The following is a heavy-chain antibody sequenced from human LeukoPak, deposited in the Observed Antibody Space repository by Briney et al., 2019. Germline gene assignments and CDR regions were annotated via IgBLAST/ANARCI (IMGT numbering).Heavy chain of an antibody. D-gene: IGHD1-1*01. V-gene: IGHV4-39*01. J-gene: IGHJ4*02. CDR3: AEGYSSLDH. CDR2: IHHSGTT. CDR1: GRSISTDTYS. Sequence: SQSLSLTCTVSGRSISTDTYSWGWIRQSPGRGLEWIGIIHHSGTTYYNPSLRSRVTISVDSSKNQFALKLNAVTVADTAVCYCAEGYSSLDHWGQGSLVTVSS.